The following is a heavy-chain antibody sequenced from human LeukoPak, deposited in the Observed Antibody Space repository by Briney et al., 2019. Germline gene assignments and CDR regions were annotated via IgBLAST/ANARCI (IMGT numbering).Heavy chain of an antibody. CDR2: IYYSGST. D-gene: IGHD3-22*01. V-gene: IGHV4-59*08. Sequence: SETLSLTCTVSGSSISSYYWSWIRQPPGKGLEWIGYIYYSGSTNYNPSLKSRVTISVDTSKNQFSLKLSSVTAADTAVYYCARGWLPPYYYFDYWGQGTLVTVSS. J-gene: IGHJ4*02. CDR1: GSSISSYY. CDR3: ARGWLPPYYYFDY.